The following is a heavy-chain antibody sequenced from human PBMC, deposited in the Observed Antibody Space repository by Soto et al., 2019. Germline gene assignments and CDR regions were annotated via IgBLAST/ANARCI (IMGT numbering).Heavy chain of an antibody. J-gene: IGHJ6*02. Sequence: GASVKVSCKASGGTFSSYAISWVRQAPGQGLEWMGGIIPIFGTANYAQKFQGRVTITADESTSTAYMELSSLRSEDTAVYYCAREAVVVVITDDQSTSPRYYYYYGMDVWGQGTTVTVSS. V-gene: IGHV1-69*13. CDR2: IIPIFGTA. D-gene: IGHD3-22*01. CDR1: GGTFSSYA. CDR3: AREAVVVVITDDQSTSPRYYYYYGMDV.